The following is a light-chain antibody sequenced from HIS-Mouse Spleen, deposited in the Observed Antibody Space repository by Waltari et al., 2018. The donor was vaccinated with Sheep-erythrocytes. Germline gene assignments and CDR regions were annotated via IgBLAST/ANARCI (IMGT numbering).Light chain of an antibody. CDR2: DVS. CDR1: SSDVGGYNY. V-gene: IGLV2-11*01. Sequence: QSALTQPRSVSGSPGQSVTISCTGTSSDVGGYNYVSWYQQHPGQDPKLMIYDVSKRPSGVPDPFSGSKSGNTAYLTISGLQAEDEADYYCCSYAGSYTFEVVFGGGTKLTVL. J-gene: IGLJ2*01. CDR3: CSYAGSYTFEVV.